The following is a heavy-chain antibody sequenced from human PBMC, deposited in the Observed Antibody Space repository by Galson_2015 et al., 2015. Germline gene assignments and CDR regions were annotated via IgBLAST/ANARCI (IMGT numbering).Heavy chain of an antibody. CDR3: AKIPWGGWNDDFDY. D-gene: IGHD1-1*01. CDR2: ISGSGGST. V-gene: IGHV3-23*01. CDR1: GFTFSTYA. J-gene: IGHJ4*02. Sequence: SLRLSCAASGFTFSTYAMSWVRQAPGKGLEWVSAISGSGGSTYYADPVKGRLTVSRDSSKNTLYLQMNSLRAEDTAVYYCAKIPWGGWNDDFDYWGQGTLVTVSS.